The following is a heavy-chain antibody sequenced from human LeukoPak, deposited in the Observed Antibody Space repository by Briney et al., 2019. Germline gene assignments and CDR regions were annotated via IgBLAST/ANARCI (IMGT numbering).Heavy chain of an antibody. CDR2: IYYSGST. J-gene: IGHJ3*02. Sequence: SETLSLTCTVSGGSISSSSYYWGWIRQPPGKGLEWIGSIYYSGSTYYNPSLKSRVTISVDTSKNQFSLKLSSVTAADTAVYYCARDGPGATSPTAFDIWGQGTMVTVSS. CDR1: GGSISSSSYY. D-gene: IGHD1-26*01. CDR3: ARDGPGATSPTAFDI. V-gene: IGHV4-39*07.